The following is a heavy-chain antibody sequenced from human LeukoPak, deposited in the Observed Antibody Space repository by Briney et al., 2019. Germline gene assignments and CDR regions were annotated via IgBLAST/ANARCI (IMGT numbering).Heavy chain of an antibody. J-gene: IGHJ4*02. CDR3: AKAITYSGSYCFDY. CDR2: ISWNSGKI. D-gene: IGHD1-26*01. CDR1: GFTFDNCA. Sequence: TGGSLRLSCAASGFTFDNCAMHWVRQAPGKGLEWVSSISWNSGKIDYADSVKGRFTISRDNAKNSLYLQMNSLRAEDTALYYCAKAITYSGSYCFDYWGQGTLVTVSS. V-gene: IGHV3-9*01.